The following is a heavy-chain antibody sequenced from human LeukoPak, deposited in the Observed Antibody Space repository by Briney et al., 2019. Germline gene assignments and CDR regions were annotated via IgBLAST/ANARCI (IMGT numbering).Heavy chain of an antibody. Sequence: GGSLRLSCAASGFTFSSYAMSWVRQAPGKGLEWVSAIGTSGGTTYYADSVKGRFIISRDNSKSMLFLQMNSLRADDTAVYYCGRGGGFYDILTGHIWFDPSGQGTLVTVSS. V-gene: IGHV3-23*01. D-gene: IGHD3-9*01. J-gene: IGHJ5*02. CDR2: IGTSGGTT. CDR1: GFTFSSYA. CDR3: GRGGGFYDILTGHIWFDP.